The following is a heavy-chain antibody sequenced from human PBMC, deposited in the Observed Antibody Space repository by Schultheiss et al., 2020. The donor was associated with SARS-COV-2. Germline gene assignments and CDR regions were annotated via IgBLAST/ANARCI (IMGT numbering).Heavy chain of an antibody. CDR1: GGIFSNYA. Sequence: ASVKVSCKASGGIFSNYAISWVRQAPGQGLEWMGGINPNSGGTNYAQKFQGWVTMTRNTSIITAYMGLSSLRSEDTAVYYCAAETTVTTYGMDVWGQGTTVTVSS. D-gene: IGHD4-11*01. CDR2: INPNSGGT. CDR3: AAETTVTTYGMDV. J-gene: IGHJ6*02. V-gene: IGHV1-8*02.